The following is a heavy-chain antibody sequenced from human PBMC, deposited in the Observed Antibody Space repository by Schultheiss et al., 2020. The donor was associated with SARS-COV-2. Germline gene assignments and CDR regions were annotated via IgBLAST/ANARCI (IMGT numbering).Heavy chain of an antibody. CDR3: AKDRVQQLVYYFDY. J-gene: IGHJ4*02. V-gene: IGHV3-23*01. Sequence: GGSLRLSCAASGLTFSNFAMSWVRQAPGKGLEWVSAISGSGGKTYYAGSVKGRFTISRDNSKNTLYLQMKSLRAEDTAVYYCAKDRVQQLVYYFDYWGQGTLVTVSS. CDR1: GLTFSNFA. D-gene: IGHD6-13*01. CDR2: ISGSGGKT.